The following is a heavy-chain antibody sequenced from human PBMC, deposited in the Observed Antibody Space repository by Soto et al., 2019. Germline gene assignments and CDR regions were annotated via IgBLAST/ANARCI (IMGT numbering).Heavy chain of an antibody. D-gene: IGHD1-26*01. Sequence: QVQLVESGGGVVQPGRSLRLSCAASGFTFSSYGMHWVRQAPGKGLEWVAIISYDGSNTYYADSVKGRFTIPRDNSKNRSDLHMTSLRAEDTSVYYCAKEGGLSGSYYISSSYYFDYWGQGTLVTVSS. CDR1: GFTFSSYG. CDR2: ISYDGSNT. CDR3: AKEGGLSGSYYISSSYYFDY. V-gene: IGHV3-30*18. J-gene: IGHJ4*02.